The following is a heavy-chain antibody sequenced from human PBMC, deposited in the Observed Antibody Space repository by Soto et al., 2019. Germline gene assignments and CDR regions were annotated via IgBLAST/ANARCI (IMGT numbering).Heavy chain of an antibody. Sequence: GGSLRLSCAASGFTFSDYYMSWIRQAPGKGLEWVSYISSSGSTIYYADSVKCRFTISRDNAKNSLYLQMNSLRAEDTAVYYCASISSHAGYSGSYYAFDIWGQGTMVTVSS. CDR2: ISSSGSTI. CDR3: ASISSHAGYSGSYYAFDI. J-gene: IGHJ3*02. CDR1: GFTFSDYY. V-gene: IGHV3-11*01. D-gene: IGHD1-26*01.